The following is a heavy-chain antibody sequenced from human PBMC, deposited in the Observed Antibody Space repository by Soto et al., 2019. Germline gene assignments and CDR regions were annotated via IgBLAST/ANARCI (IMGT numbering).Heavy chain of an antibody. D-gene: IGHD6-19*01. CDR2: ISYDGSNK. Sequence: GGSLRLSCAASGFTFSSYAMHWVRQAPGKGLEGVAVISYDGSNKYYADSVKGRFTISRDKSKNTLYLQMNSLRAEDTAVYYFARDGRYSRGWYGFRSHPDEFSYRGQRTLLTVSS. J-gene: IGHJ4*02. CDR1: GFTFSSYA. CDR3: ARDGRYSRGWYGFRSHPDEFSY. V-gene: IGHV3-30-3*01.